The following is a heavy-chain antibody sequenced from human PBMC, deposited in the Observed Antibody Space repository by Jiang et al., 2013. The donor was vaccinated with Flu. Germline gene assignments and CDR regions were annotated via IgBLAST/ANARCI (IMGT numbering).Heavy chain of an antibody. Sequence: SLTCTVSGGSISSSSYYWGWIRQPPGKGLEWIGSIYYSGSTYYNPSLKSRVTISVDTSKNQFSLKLSSVTAADTAVYYCARAQRGGAARGYFDYWGQGTLVTVSS. CDR2: IYYSGST. CDR3: ARAQRGGAARGYFDY. J-gene: IGHJ4*02. CDR1: GGSISSSSYY. V-gene: IGHV4-39*07. D-gene: IGHD6-6*01.